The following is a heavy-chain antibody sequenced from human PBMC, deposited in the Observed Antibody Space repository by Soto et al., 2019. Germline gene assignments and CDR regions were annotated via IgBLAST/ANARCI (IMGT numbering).Heavy chain of an antibody. CDR2: VSGSGVTT. V-gene: IGHV3-23*01. CDR3: AKSAWPADY. Sequence: EVQLLESGGGLVQPGGSLRLSCAASGFTFISYAMSWVRQAPGKGLEWVSAVSGSGVTTYYADSVKGRFTISRDNSKNPLYLQMNSLRAEDTAVYYCAKSAWPADYWGQGTLVTVSS. J-gene: IGHJ4*02. CDR1: GFTFISYA.